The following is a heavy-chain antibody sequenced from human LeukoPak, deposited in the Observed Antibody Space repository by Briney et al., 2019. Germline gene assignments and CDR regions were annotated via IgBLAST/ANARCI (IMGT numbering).Heavy chain of an antibody. J-gene: IGHJ4*02. Sequence: PSETLSLTCTVSGGSISSSSYYWGWIRQPPGKGLEWIGSIYYSGSTYYNPSLKSRVTISVDTSKNQFSLKLSSVTAADTAVYYCALTSLAVAGTVDYWGQGTLVTVSS. V-gene: IGHV4-39*07. CDR3: ALTSLAVAGTVDY. D-gene: IGHD6-19*01. CDR1: GGSISSSSYY. CDR2: IYYSGST.